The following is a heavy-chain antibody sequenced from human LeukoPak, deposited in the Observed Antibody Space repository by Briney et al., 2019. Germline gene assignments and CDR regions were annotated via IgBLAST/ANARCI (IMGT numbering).Heavy chain of an antibody. Sequence: ASVKVSCKASGYTFNSFSINWVRQAPGQGLEWMGWISTYNGNTNHSQKLQGRVTMTTDTSTSTAYMELRSLRSEDTAVYYCARSPGSGSYYNDAFDIWGQGTMVTVSS. V-gene: IGHV1-18*01. CDR1: GYTFNSFS. J-gene: IGHJ3*02. CDR2: ISTYNGNT. CDR3: ARSPGSGSYYNDAFDI. D-gene: IGHD3-10*01.